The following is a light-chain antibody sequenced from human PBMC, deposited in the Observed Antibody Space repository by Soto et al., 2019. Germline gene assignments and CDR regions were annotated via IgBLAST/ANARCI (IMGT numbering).Light chain of an antibody. CDR3: QAYSDLWT. CDR1: QSVSSN. Sequence: EIVMTQSPATLSVSPGERATLSCRASQSVSSNLAWYQQKPGQAPRRLIYGASTRATGIPARFSGSGSGTDFTLTISSLQSEDLGVYYCQAYSDLWTFGQGTKVEIK. V-gene: IGKV3-15*01. CDR2: GAS. J-gene: IGKJ1*01.